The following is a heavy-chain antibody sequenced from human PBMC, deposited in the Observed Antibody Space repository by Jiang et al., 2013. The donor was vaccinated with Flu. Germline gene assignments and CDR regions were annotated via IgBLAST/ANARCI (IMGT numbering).Heavy chain of an antibody. D-gene: IGHD3-3*01. V-gene: IGHV3-15*01. CDR1: GFTFSNAW. J-gene: IGHJ6*02. CDR3: TTDSYFGVAYNYYYYYGMDV. CDR2: IKSKTDGGTT. Sequence: QLVESGGGLVKPGGSLRLSCAASGFTFSNAWMSWVRQAPGKGLEWVGRIKSKTDGGTTDYAAPVKGRFTISRDDSKNTLYLQMNSLKTEDTAVYYCTTDSYFGVAYNYYYYYGMDVWGQGTTVTVSS.